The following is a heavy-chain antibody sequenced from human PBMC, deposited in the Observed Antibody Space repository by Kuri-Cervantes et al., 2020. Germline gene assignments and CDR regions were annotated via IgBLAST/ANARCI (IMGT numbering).Heavy chain of an antibody. Sequence: SETLSLTCAVYGGSFSGYYWSWIRQPPGKGLEWIGEINHSGSTNYNPSLKSRVTISVDTSKNQFSLKLSSVTAAATAVYYCASVFGESHFDYWGQGTLVTVSS. CDR2: INHSGST. CDR3: ASVFGESHFDY. V-gene: IGHV4-34*01. D-gene: IGHD3-10*02. J-gene: IGHJ4*02. CDR1: GGSFSGYY.